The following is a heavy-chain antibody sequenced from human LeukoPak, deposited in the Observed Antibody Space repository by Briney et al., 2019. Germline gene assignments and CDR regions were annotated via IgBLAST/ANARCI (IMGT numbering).Heavy chain of an antibody. J-gene: IGHJ6*02. CDR1: GGSICSYY. D-gene: IGHD4-11*01. Sequence: SETLSLTCTVSGGSICSYYWSWIRQPPGEGREGRGYIYYSGSTNYNPSLKSRVTISVDTSKNQFSLKLSSVTAADTAVYYCARDLTTRGMDVWGQGTTVTVSS. CDR2: IYYSGST. V-gene: IGHV4-59*01. CDR3: ARDLTTRGMDV.